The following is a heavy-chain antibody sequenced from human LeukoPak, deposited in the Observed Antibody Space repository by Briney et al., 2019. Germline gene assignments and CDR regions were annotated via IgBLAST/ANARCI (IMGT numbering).Heavy chain of an antibody. CDR3: ARIDCNGNNCKPYYYYGMDV. D-gene: IGHD2/OR15-2a*01. V-gene: IGHV3-33*01. J-gene: IGHJ6*04. Sequence: GGSLRLSCVASGFTFYGYGMHWGREAPGKGLQWGAVIWYDGSNKYYADSVKGRFTISRDNSKNTLYLQMNSLRAEDTAVYYCARIDCNGNNCKPYYYYGMDVWGKGTTVTVSS. CDR1: GFTFYGYG. CDR2: IWYDGSNK.